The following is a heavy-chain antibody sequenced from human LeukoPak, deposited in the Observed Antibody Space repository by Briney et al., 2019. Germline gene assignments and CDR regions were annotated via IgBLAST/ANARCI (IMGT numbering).Heavy chain of an antibody. CDR2: ISSSSSYI. Sequence: GGSLRLSCAASGFTFSSYSMNWVRQAPGKGLEWVSSISSSSSYIYYADSVKGRFTISRDNAKNSLYLQMNSLRVEDTAVYYCVRDPPQWEFTLDYWGQGILVTVSS. J-gene: IGHJ4*02. V-gene: IGHV3-21*01. CDR3: VRDPPQWEFTLDY. CDR1: GFTFSSYS. D-gene: IGHD1-26*01.